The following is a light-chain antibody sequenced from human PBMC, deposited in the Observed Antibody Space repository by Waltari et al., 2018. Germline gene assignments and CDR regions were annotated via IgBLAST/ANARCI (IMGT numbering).Light chain of an antibody. CDR3: QQRSNWPPALT. V-gene: IGKV3-11*01. CDR2: DAS. J-gene: IGKJ4*01. Sequence: EIVLTQSPATLSLSPGERATLSCRASQSVSSYLAWYQQKPGQAPRLLIYDASNRATGIPARFSGSGSGTDVTLTIISLEPEDFAVYYCQQRSNWPPALTFGGGTKVEIK. CDR1: QSVSSY.